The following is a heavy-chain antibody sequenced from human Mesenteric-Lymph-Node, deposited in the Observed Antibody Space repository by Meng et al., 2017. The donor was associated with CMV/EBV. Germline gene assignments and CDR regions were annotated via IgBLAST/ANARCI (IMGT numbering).Heavy chain of an antibody. V-gene: IGHV4-34*01. J-gene: IGHJ4*02. Sequence: LTCSVSGGSFRGYYWTLIRQPPGKGLEWIGEIYYSGSAKYNPSLESRVTISVGPSKNQFSLKLTSVTAADTAVYFCARGGLPGSKDYWGQGTLVTVSS. D-gene: IGHD5-24*01. CDR2: IYYSGSA. CDR3: ARGGLPGSKDY. CDR1: GGSFRGYY.